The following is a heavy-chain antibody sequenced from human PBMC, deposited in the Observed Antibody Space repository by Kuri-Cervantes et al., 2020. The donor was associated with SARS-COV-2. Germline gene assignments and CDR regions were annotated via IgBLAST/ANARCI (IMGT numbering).Heavy chain of an antibody. CDR2: VNPSGDHT. Sequence: ASVKVSCKASGYMFTTHYMHWVRQAPGQGLEWMGMVNPSGDHTNYAQRFQGRVTMIRDTTTSTVYMELSSLRSEDTAVYYCARRGENPTTVKEMDVWGQGTTVTVSS. J-gene: IGHJ6*02. V-gene: IGHV1-46*01. CDR3: ARRGENPTTVKEMDV. CDR1: GYMFTTHY. D-gene: IGHD4-17*01.